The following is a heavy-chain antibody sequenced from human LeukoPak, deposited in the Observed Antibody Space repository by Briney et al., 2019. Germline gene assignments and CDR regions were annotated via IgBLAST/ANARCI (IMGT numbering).Heavy chain of an antibody. CDR3: ARGPYSSSAPTVDYYYYYMDV. CDR1: GFTVSSNY. Sequence: GGSLRLSCAASGFTVSSNYMSWVRQAPGKGLEWVSVIYSGGSTYYADSVKGRFTISRVNSKNTLYLQMNSLRAEDTAVYYCARGPYSSSAPTVDYYYYYMDVWGKGTTVTVSS. J-gene: IGHJ6*03. D-gene: IGHD6-6*01. V-gene: IGHV3-66*01. CDR2: IYSGGST.